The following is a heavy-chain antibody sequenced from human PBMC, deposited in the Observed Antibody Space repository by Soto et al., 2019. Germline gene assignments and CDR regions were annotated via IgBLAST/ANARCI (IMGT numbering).Heavy chain of an antibody. CDR2: IYQSGGT. CDR1: AGSISSCGYY. J-gene: IGHJ4*02. Sequence: PSETLSLTCSVSAGSISSCGYYWNWIRHPPGKGLEWVGYIYQSGGTYSSPSLRSRVTISVDTSKNQFSLKLSSVTAADTAVYYCARDRGGYGVYDYWGQETLVTV. V-gene: IGHV4-31*03. D-gene: IGHD5-12*01. CDR3: ARDRGGYGVYDY.